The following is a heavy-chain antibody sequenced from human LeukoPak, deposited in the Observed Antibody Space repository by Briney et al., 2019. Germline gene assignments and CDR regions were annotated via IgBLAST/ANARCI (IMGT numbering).Heavy chain of an antibody. V-gene: IGHV3-33*06. CDR1: GFTFSSYG. CDR3: AKESHLADYYYYMDV. Sequence: GGSLRLSCAASGFTFSSYGLHWVRQAPGKGLEWVAVIWYDGNNKYYTDSVKGRFTISRDNSKNTLFLQMNSLRAEDTAVYYCAKESHLADYYYYMDVWGKGTTVTVSS. J-gene: IGHJ6*03. CDR2: IWYDGNNK.